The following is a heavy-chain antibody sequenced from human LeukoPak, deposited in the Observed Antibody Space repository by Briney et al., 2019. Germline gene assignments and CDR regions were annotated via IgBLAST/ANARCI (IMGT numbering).Heavy chain of an antibody. J-gene: IGHJ5*02. CDR2: INHSGST. D-gene: IGHD2-2*01. CDR3: AGSRYCSSTSCSYNWFDP. V-gene: IGHV4-34*01. CDR1: GGSFSGYY. Sequence: SETLSLTCAVYGGSFSGYYWSWIRQPPGKGLEWIGEINHSGSTNYNPSLKSRVTISVDTSKNQFSLKLSSVTAADTAVYYCAGSRYCSSTSCSYNWFDPWGQGTLVTVSS.